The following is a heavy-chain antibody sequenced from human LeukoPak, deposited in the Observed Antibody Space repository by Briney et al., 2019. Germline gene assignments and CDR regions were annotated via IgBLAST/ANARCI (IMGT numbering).Heavy chain of an antibody. D-gene: IGHD3-22*01. V-gene: IGHV3-23*01. CDR2: ISGSGGNT. CDR3: AKDWGYYYDSSGYFDY. CDR1: GFTFSSYA. Sequence: PGGSLRLSCAASGFTFSSYAMSWVRQAPGKGLEWVSAISGSGGNTYYADSVKGRFTISRDNSKNTLYLQMNSLRAEDTAVYYCAKDWGYYYDSSGYFDYWGQGTLVTVSS. J-gene: IGHJ4*02.